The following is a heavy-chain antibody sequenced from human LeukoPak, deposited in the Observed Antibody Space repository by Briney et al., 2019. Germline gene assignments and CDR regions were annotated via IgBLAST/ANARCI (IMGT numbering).Heavy chain of an antibody. J-gene: IGHJ4*02. CDR2: LYIGGNT. CDR3: TTTAGYNYGQY. CDR1: GLIVSNNY. D-gene: IGHD5-18*01. Sequence: PGGSLRLSCAASGLIVSNNYMNWVRQAPGKGLEWVSALYIGGNTYYADSVRDRFTISRDNSKNTLYLQMNSLRAEDTAIYYCTTTAGYNYGQYWGQGTLVTVSS. V-gene: IGHV3-53*01.